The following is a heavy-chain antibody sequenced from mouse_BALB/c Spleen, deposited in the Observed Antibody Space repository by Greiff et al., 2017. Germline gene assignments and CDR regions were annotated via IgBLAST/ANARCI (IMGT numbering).Heavy chain of an antibody. Sequence: EVQRVESGPGLVKPSQSLSLTCSVTGYSITSGYYWNWIRQFPGNKLEWMGYISYDGSNNYNPSLKNRISITRDTSKNQFFLKLNSVTTEDTATYYCARDLSLAYWGQGTLVTVSA. J-gene: IGHJ3*01. CDR3: ARDLSLAY. CDR1: GYSITSGYY. V-gene: IGHV3-6*02. CDR2: ISYDGSN. D-gene: IGHD6-2*01.